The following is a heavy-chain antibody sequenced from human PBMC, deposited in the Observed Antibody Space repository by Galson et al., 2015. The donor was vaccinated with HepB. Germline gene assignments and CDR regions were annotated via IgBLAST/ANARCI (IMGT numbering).Heavy chain of an antibody. CDR3: ARDPDSSSWYIY. CDR2: ISSSSSYT. D-gene: IGHD6-13*01. CDR1: GFTFSDYY. Sequence: SLRLSCAASGFTFSDYYMSWIRQAPGKGLEWVSYISSSSSYTNYADSVKGRFTISRDNAENSLYLQMNSLRAEDTAVYYCARDPDSSSWYIYWGQGTLVTVSS. V-gene: IGHV3-11*06. J-gene: IGHJ4*02.